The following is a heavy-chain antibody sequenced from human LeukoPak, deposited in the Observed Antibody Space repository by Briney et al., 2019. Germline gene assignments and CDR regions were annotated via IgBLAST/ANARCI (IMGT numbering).Heavy chain of an antibody. D-gene: IGHD5-18*01. V-gene: IGHV3-23*01. Sequence: GGSLRLSCVVSGFPFSSYAMSWVRQAPGKGLEWVSGISGSGDDTYYAASVKGRFTVSRDTSKDTLYLQMNSLRAEDTAVYYCTKDPLNTVMVSPTFDYWGQGTLVTVSS. CDR1: GFPFSSYA. CDR2: ISGSGDDT. J-gene: IGHJ4*02. CDR3: TKDPLNTVMVSPTFDY.